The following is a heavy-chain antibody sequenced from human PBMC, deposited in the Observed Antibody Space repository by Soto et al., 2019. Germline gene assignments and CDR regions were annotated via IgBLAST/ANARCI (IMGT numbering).Heavy chain of an antibody. CDR2: ISGSGGST. CDR1: VFTFIIYC. Sequence: WRSXRLSCSSAVFTFIIYCRIWFRHAPGKGLECVSSISGSGGSTYYADSVKGRFTISRDNSKNTLYLQMSSLRAEDTAVYYSENRNDYGSGSYFHFEKWGQGPLV. D-gene: IGHD3-10*01. J-gene: IGHJ4*02. V-gene: IGHV3-23*01. CDR3: ENRNDYGSGSYFHFEK.